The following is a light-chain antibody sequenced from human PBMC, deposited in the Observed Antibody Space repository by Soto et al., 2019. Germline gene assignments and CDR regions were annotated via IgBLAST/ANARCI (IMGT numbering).Light chain of an antibody. J-gene: IGLJ3*02. CDR1: SSNIGNNY. V-gene: IGLV1-51*01. CDR2: ENN. CDR3: GTWDSSLSAGGV. Sequence: QSVLTQPPSVSVAPGQKVTISCSGSSSNIGNNYVSWYRQLPGTAPKLLIYENNKRPSGIPDRFSGSKSGTSATLGITGLQTGDEAVYYCGTWDSSLSAGGVFGGGTKLTVL.